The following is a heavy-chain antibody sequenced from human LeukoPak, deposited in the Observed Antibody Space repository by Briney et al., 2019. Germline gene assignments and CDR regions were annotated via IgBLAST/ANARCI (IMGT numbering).Heavy chain of an antibody. V-gene: IGHV3-11*04. D-gene: IGHD3-22*01. Sequence: GGSLRLSCAAPGFTFSDYYMSWIRQAPGRGLEWVSYISSSGSPIYDADSVKGRFTISRDNAKNSLYLQMNSLRADDTAVYYCAREDYSDSSGLVDYWGQGTLVTVSS. CDR2: ISSSGSPI. CDR1: GFTFSDYY. CDR3: AREDYSDSSGLVDY. J-gene: IGHJ4*02.